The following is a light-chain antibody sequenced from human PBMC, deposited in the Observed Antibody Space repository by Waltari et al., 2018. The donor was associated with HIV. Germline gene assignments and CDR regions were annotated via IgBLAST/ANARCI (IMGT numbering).Light chain of an antibody. V-gene: IGKV1-39*01. CDR3: QQSYLIPRT. CDR2: GAS. J-gene: IGKJ2*01. Sequence: DIQMTQSPSSLSASVGDRVTITCRASQNIRSYLNWFQQKPGKAPNLLIYGASTLQSGVPSRFSGSGSGTEFTLTISSLQPEDFASYYCQQSYLIPRTFAQGTKLEIK. CDR1: QNIRSY.